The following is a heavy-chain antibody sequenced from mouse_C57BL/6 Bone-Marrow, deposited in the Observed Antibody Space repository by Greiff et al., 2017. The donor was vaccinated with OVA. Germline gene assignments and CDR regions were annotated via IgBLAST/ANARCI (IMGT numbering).Heavy chain of an antibody. D-gene: IGHD1-2*01. V-gene: IGHV1-69*01. CDR3: ARWGWLWYFDV. CDR1: GYTFTSYW. J-gene: IGHJ1*03. Sequence: QVQLQQPGAELVMPGASVKLSCKASGYTFTSYWMHWVKQRPGQGLEWIGEIDPSDSYTNYNQKFKGKSTLTVDKSSSTAYMQLSSLTSEDSAVYCCARWGWLWYFDVWGTGITVTVSS. CDR2: IDPSDSYT.